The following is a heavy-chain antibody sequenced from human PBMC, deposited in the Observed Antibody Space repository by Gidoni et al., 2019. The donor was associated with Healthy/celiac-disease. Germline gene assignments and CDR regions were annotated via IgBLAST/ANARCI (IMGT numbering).Heavy chain of an antibody. CDR2: ISGSGGST. V-gene: IGHV3-23*01. CDR1: GFTFSRYA. Sequence: EVQLLESGGGLVQPGGSLRLSCAASGFTFSRYARSWVRQAPGKGLEWVSAISGSGGSTYYADSVKGRFTISRDNSKNTLYLQMNSLRAEDTAVYYCAKLRRGDSSGYWGDYYFDYWGQGTLVTVSS. J-gene: IGHJ4*02. D-gene: IGHD3-22*01. CDR3: AKLRRGDSSGYWGDYYFDY.